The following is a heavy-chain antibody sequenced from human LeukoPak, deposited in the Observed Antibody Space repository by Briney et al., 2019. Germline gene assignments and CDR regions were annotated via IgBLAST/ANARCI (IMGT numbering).Heavy chain of an antibody. J-gene: IGHJ3*01. CDR1: GGTFSSYA. CDR2: INPKSDGT. V-gene: IGHV1-2*02. D-gene: IGHD1-1*01. Sequence: ASVKVSCKASGGTFSSYAISWVRQAPGQGLEWMGWINPKSDGTKYAQNFQCRVTMTWDTSISTAYMEVSRLTSDDTAMFYCARDPPGTTAFDLWGQGTMVTVSS. CDR3: ARDPPGTTAFDL.